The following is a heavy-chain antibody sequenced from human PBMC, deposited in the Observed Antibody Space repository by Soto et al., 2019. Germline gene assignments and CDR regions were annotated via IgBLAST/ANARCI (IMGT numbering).Heavy chain of an antibody. V-gene: IGHV4-59*01. CDR1: GGSISGYY. J-gene: IGHJ4*02. CDR2: IYSSGST. CDR3: ARDRSDGHHAY. D-gene: IGHD5-18*01. Sequence: SETLSLTCTVSGGSISGYYWSWIRQPSGKGLEWIGYIYSSGSTTSNPSLQRRVTISVDRSKNQISLKLNSVTAADTAVYYCARDRSDGHHAYSGQGSPVTVCS.